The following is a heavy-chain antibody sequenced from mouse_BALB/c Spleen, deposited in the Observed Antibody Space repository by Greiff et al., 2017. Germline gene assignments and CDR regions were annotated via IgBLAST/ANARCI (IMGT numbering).Heavy chain of an antibody. J-gene: IGHJ3*01. Sequence: VKLQESGAELVRPGASVTLSCKASGYTFTDYEMHWVKQTPVHGLEWIGAIDPETGGTAYNQKFKGKATLTADKSSSTAYMELRSLTSEDSAVYYYTDGFDYWGQGTLVTVSA. CDR2: IDPETGGT. CDR3: TDGFDY. CDR1: GYTFTDYE. V-gene: IGHV1-15*01.